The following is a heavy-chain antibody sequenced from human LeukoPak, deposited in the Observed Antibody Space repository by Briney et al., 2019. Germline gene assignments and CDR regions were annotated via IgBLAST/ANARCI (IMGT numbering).Heavy chain of an antibody. CDR3: AREPYCGGDCSHDAFDI. V-gene: IGHV4-59*01. CDR1: GGSNSSYY. Sequence: SETLSLTCTVSGGSNSSYYWSLIRQPAGKGLEWIGYIYYSGSTNYNPSLKSRVTISVDTSKNQFSLKLSSVTAADTAVYYCAREPYCGGDCSHDAFDIWGQGTMVTVSS. CDR2: IYYSGST. J-gene: IGHJ3*02. D-gene: IGHD2-21*02.